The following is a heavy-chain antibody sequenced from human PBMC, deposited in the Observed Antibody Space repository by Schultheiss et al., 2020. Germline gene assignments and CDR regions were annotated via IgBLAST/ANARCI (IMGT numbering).Heavy chain of an antibody. V-gene: IGHV4-30-4*01. D-gene: IGHD3-10*01. CDR3: ARLQYYGSGSYRLGLDY. J-gene: IGHJ4*02. CDR1: GGSISSGDYY. CDR2: IYYSGST. Sequence: SETLSLTCTVSGGSISSGDYYWSWIRQPPGKGLEWIGYIYYSGSTYYNPSLKSRVTISVDTSKNQFSLKLSSVTAADTAVYYCARLQYYGSGSYRLGLDYWGQGTLVTVSS.